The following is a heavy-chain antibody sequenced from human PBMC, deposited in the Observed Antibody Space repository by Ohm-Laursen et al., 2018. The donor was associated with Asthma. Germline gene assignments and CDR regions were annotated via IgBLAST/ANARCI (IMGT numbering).Heavy chain of an antibody. CDR2: ISAYNGNT. D-gene: IGHD1-14*01. CDR3: ARGDHGVYWYFDL. J-gene: IGHJ2*01. CDR1: GYTFTGYY. Sequence: ASVKVSCKASGYTFTGYYMHWVRQAPGQGLEWMGWISAYNGNTNYAQKLQGRVTMPTDTSTSTAYMELRSLRSDDTAVYYCARGDHGVYWYFDLWGRGTLVTVSS. V-gene: IGHV1-18*04.